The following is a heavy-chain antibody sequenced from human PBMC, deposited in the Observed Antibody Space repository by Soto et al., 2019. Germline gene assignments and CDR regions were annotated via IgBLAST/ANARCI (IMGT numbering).Heavy chain of an antibody. J-gene: IGHJ4*02. D-gene: IGHD6-19*01. CDR1: GYAFTNYG. CDR3: ARDRQWGPLHY. Sequence: QVQLVQSGVEVKMPGASVKLSCKTYGYAFTNYGVTWVRQVSGQGLEWIGWVSGYNRNTNYAQKFEDRGIMTTDTSTNTAPLEPRCLTAADPSIYYRARDRQWGPLHYWGRGTLLTVSP. CDR2: VSGYNRNT. V-gene: IGHV1-18*01.